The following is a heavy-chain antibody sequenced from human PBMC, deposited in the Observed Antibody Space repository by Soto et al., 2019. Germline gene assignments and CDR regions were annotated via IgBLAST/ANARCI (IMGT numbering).Heavy chain of an antibody. CDR3: AKDRGWHRRDACDA. CDR2: INFSGGTT. Sequence: EVQLLESGGGLVQPGGSLRLSCAASGFTFSSYTMGWVRQAPGKGLEWVSGINFSGGTTYYAESVKGRFTISRDNSRNTGALQMHSLRADDTAAYYCAKDRGWHRRDACDAWGQGTMVTVSS. V-gene: IGHV3-23*01. CDR1: GFTFSSYT. D-gene: IGHD6-19*01. J-gene: IGHJ3*01.